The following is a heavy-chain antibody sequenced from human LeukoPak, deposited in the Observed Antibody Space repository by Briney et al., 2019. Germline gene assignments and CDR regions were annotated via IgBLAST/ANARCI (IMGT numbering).Heavy chain of an antibody. J-gene: IGHJ5*02. Sequence: SETLSLTCTGSGGSISSSSYYWGWIRQPPGKGLEWIGSIYYSGSTYYNPSLKSRVTISVDTSKNQFSLKLSSVTAADTAVYYCARDSRFTYYDSSGYYSWFDPWGQGTLVTVSS. CDR1: GGSISSSSYY. CDR2: IYYSGST. V-gene: IGHV4-39*07. D-gene: IGHD3-22*01. CDR3: ARDSRFTYYDSSGYYSWFDP.